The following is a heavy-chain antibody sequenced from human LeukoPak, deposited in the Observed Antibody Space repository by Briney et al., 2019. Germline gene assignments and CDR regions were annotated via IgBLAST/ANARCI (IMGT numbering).Heavy chain of an antibody. D-gene: IGHD6-19*01. V-gene: IGHV4-59*01. CDR1: GASISSSF. CDR2: IYYTGTT. Sequence: SETLSLTCTVSGASISSSFWTWIRQSPGKGLEWIACIYYTGTTYYNPSLRSRLTISVDTSKNQFSLRLNSVTAADTAMYYCARRITVSATNWFDPWGQGTLDTVSS. J-gene: IGHJ5*02. CDR3: ARRITVSATNWFDP.